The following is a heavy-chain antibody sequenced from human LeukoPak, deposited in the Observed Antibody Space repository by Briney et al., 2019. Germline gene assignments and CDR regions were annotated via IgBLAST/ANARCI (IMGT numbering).Heavy chain of an antibody. CDR2: ISWNSGSI. J-gene: IGHJ4*02. Sequence: GRSLRLSCAASGFTFDDYAMHWVRQAPGKGLEWVSGISWNSGSIGYADSVKGRFTISRDNAKNSLYLQMNSLRAEDTALYYCAKGMKGRATYYYDSSGYYCFDYWGQGTLVTVSS. CDR1: GFTFDDYA. D-gene: IGHD3-22*01. CDR3: AKGMKGRATYYYDSSGYYCFDY. V-gene: IGHV3-9*01.